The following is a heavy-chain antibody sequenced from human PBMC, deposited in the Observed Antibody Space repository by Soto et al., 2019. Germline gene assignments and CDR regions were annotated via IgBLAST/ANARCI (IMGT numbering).Heavy chain of an antibody. CDR3: ARGIVGALILGFDS. CDR2: INQGGGAT. D-gene: IGHD1-26*01. Sequence: QVQLVQSGAEVKKPGASVKVSCKASGYIFTNYYIYWVRQAPGQGLEYIGIINQGGGATDYAQKFQGRVTMTRDTSTSTVYMELSSLRYKDTAVYFCARGIVGALILGFDSWGQGTLVTVSS. V-gene: IGHV1-46*01. CDR1: GYIFTNYY. J-gene: IGHJ5*01.